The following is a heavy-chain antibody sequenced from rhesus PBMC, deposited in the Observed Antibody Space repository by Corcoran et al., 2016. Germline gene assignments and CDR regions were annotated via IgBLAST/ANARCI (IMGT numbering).Heavy chain of an antibody. Sequence: QVQLQESGPGLVKPSETLSLTCAVSGGSFSGYYWGCIRQPPGKGVEWIEYISGSRGSTTYNPSLRSRVTISTDTSTNQFSLKLSSVTAADTAVYYCARESTVTTIDYWGQGVLVTVSS. CDR2: ISGSRGST. CDR3: ARESTVTTIDY. V-gene: IGHV4-165*01. J-gene: IGHJ4*01. D-gene: IGHD4-23*01. CDR1: GGSFSGYY.